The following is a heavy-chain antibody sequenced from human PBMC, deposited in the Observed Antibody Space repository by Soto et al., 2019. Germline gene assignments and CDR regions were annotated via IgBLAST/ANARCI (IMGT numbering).Heavy chain of an antibody. CDR1: GYTFTSYG. CDR3: ARDSLMIDVIDAFAI. J-gene: IGHJ3*02. Sequence: QVQLVQSGAEVKKPGASVKVSCKASGYTFTSYGISWVRQAPGQGLEWMGWISAYNGKTNYAQKLQGRVTMTTDTSTSTAYMEQRSLRSDDTAVYYWARDSLMIDVIDAFAIWGQGTMVNVSS. CDR2: ISAYNGKT. D-gene: IGHD3-22*01. V-gene: IGHV1-18*01.